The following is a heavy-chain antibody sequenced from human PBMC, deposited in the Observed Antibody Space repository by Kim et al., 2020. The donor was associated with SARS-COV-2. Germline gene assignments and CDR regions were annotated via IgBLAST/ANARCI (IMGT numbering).Heavy chain of an antibody. CDR1: GFTFSSYE. CDR3: ARAFVTICGVVTLTRGWFDP. J-gene: IGHJ5*02. CDR2: ISSNGSTI. V-gene: IGHV3-48*03. Sequence: GGSLRLSCAASGFTFSSYEMNWVRQAPGKGLEWVSYISSNGSTIYYADSVKGRFTISRDNAKNSLYLQMNSLRAEDTAVYYCARAFVTICGVVTLTRGWFDPWGQGTLVTVSS. D-gene: IGHD3-3*01.